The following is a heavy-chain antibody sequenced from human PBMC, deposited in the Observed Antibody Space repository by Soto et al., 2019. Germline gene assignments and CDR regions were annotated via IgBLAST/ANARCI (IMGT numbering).Heavy chain of an antibody. Sequence: SETLSLTCAVSCGSISSSNWWSRVRQPPGKGLEWIGEIYHSGSTNYNPSLKSRVTISVDKSKNQFSLKLSSVTAADTAVYYCARGEEAVAGDDAFDIWGQGTMVTVSS. CDR2: IYHSGST. CDR1: CGSISSSNW. CDR3: ARGEEAVAGDDAFDI. J-gene: IGHJ3*02. V-gene: IGHV4-4*02. D-gene: IGHD6-19*01.